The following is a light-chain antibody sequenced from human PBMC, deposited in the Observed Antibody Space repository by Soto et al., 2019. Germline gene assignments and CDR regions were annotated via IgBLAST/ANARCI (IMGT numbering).Light chain of an antibody. V-gene: IGKV3-20*01. CDR2: GAS. CDR3: QQYDNSPWT. J-gene: IGKJ1*01. Sequence: EIVLTQSPGTLSLSPGEGATLSCRASQSVSSSYLAWYQQKPGQAPRLLIYGASGRATGIPDRFSGGGSGTDFTLTISRLGPEDFAVYYCQQYDNSPWTFGQGTKVEIK. CDR1: QSVSSSY.